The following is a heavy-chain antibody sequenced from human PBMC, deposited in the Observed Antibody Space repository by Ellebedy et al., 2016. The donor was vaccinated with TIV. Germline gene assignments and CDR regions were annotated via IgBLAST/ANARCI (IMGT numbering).Heavy chain of an antibody. CDR3: ANVGATYAY. CDR2: ISGSGDRP. CDR1: GFTFQTYV. Sequence: GESLKISCEASGFTFQTYVMNWVRQAPGKGLEWVSAISGSGDRPYYADSVKGRFTISRDNSKDTVYLEINNLRAEDTAVYYCANVGATYAYWGQGTLVTVSS. D-gene: IGHD1-26*01. J-gene: IGHJ4*02. V-gene: IGHV3-23*01.